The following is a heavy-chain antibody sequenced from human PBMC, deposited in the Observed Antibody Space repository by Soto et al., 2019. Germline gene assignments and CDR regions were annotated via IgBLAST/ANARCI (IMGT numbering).Heavy chain of an antibody. CDR3: ARDLWGSWTVDY. J-gene: IGHJ4*02. Sequence: QVQLVQSGAEVKEPGASVKVSCKASGYTFQNYHMHWVRQAPGQGLEWMGIIHPSGDTKTYAQRFQGRLAMTRETSPSTAYIELSSLTSEDTAVYFCARDLWGSWTVDYWGQGTLVTVSS. V-gene: IGHV1-46*02. D-gene: IGHD3-16*01. CDR2: IHPSGDTK. CDR1: GYTFQNYH.